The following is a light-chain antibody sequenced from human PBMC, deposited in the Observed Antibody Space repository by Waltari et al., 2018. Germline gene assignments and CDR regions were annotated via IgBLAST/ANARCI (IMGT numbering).Light chain of an antibody. V-gene: IGLV1-40*01. Sequence: QSLLTQPPSVSVAPGQRVIISCPGRRSHFRACYDAHWYQQVPGTAPKLLIYGNTNRPSGVPDRFSGSRSGTSASLAITGLQAEDEADYYCQSYDSRVSGWVFGGGSKLTVL. J-gene: IGLJ3*02. CDR3: QSYDSRVSGWV. CDR1: RSHFRACYD. CDR2: GNT.